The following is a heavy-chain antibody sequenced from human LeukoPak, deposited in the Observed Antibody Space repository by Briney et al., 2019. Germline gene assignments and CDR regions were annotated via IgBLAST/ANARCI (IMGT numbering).Heavy chain of an antibody. J-gene: IGHJ4*02. Sequence: AGGSLRLSCAASGFTFSGYWMSWVRQAPGKGLEWVANIKRDGSETCYLDSVKGRFTISRDNSKNSLCLQMDNLGVEDTAVYYCARTIGYGSGNDQAGGWGQGTLVTVSS. V-gene: IGHV3-7*01. CDR2: IKRDGSET. CDR1: GFTFSGYW. CDR3: ARTIGYGSGNDQAGG. D-gene: IGHD3-10*01.